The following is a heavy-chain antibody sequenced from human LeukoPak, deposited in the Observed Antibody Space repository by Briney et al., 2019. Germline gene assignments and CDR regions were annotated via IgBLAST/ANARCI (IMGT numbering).Heavy chain of an antibody. D-gene: IGHD1-7*01. V-gene: IGHV3-15*01. Sequence: GGSLRLSCAASGFTFSSYAMSWVRQAPGKGLEWVGRIKSKTDGGTTDYAAPVKGRFTISRDDSKNTLYLQMNSLKTEDTAVYYCTTDGLELLFYFDYWGQGTLVTVSS. CDR1: GFTFSSYA. CDR3: TTDGLELLFYFDY. CDR2: IKSKTDGGTT. J-gene: IGHJ4*02.